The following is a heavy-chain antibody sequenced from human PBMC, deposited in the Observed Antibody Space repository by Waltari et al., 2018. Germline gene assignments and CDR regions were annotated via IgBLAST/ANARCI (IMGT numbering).Heavy chain of an antibody. V-gene: IGHV4-59*01. Sequence: QVQLQESGPGLVKPSETLSLTCTVSGGSISSYYWSWIRQPPGKGLAWIGYIYYRRSTNDTPPRKSRVPISVDTSKNQFALKLSSVTAADTAVYYCARGGGWLVLGYFDYWGQGTLVTVSS. CDR3: ARGGGWLVLGYFDY. D-gene: IGHD6-19*01. CDR1: GGSISSYY. CDR2: IYYRRST. J-gene: IGHJ4*02.